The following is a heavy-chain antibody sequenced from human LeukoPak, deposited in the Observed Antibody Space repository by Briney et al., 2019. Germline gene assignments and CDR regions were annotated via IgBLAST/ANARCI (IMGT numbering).Heavy chain of an antibody. J-gene: IGHJ4*02. D-gene: IGHD3-22*01. CDR1: GYTFNDFY. V-gene: IGHV1-2*02. CDR3: ARSLPYDNRNPHIDH. Sequence: ASVKVSCKASGYTFNDFYVHWVRQAPGQGLEWMGWINPKIADTIYAQSVRGRATMTRDTSITTAYLELSSLRSDDTAVYYCARSLPYDNRNPHIDHWGQGTLITVSS. CDR2: INPKIADT.